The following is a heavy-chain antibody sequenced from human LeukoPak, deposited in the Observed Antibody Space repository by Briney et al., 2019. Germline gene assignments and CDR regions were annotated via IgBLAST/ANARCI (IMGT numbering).Heavy chain of an antibody. Sequence: GGSLRLSCAASGFIFSSYAMSWVRQAPGKGLEWVSAISDSGGNIYYADSVKGRFTMSRDNAKNSLYLQMNSLRAEDTAVYYCARRFGSCSGSTCYSDYWGQGTLVTVSS. CDR1: GFIFSSYA. CDR3: ARRFGSCSGSTCYSDY. CDR2: ISDSGGNI. V-gene: IGHV3-23*01. D-gene: IGHD2-15*01. J-gene: IGHJ4*02.